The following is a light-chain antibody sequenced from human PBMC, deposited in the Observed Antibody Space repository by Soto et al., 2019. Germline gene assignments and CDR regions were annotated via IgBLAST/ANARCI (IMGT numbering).Light chain of an antibody. J-gene: IGKJ4*01. CDR2: DAF. Sequence: EIVLTQSPATLSLSPGERATLSCRASQSVSSYLAWYQQKPGQAPRLLIYDAFHRAPGIPARFSGSGFGTAFTHTIRSLESEAFAVYYCQERSNVVTFGGGTKVEI. V-gene: IGKV3-11*01. CDR3: QERSNVVT. CDR1: QSVSSY.